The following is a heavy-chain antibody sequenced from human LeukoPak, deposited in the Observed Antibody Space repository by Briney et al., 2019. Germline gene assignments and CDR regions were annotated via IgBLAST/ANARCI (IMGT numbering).Heavy chain of an antibody. D-gene: IGHD2-15*01. Sequence: SETLSLTCTVSGGSISSGGYYWSWIRQPPGKGLEWIGRIYTSGSTNYNPSLKSRVTISVDTSKNQFSLKLSSVTAADTAVYYCARETVVAAATYFDYWGQGTLVTVSS. CDR1: GGSISSGGYY. J-gene: IGHJ4*02. CDR3: ARETVVAAATYFDY. CDR2: IYTSGST. V-gene: IGHV4-61*02.